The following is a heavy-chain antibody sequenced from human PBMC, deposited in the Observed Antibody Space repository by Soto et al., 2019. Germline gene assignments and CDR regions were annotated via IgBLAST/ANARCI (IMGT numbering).Heavy chain of an antibody. CDR2: ISGRGDST. CDR3: AKVCYQSLTVVDGFDY. V-gene: IGHV3-23*01. D-gene: IGHD3-22*01. CDR1: GFSFGSYA. Sequence: EVQLLESGGGLVQPGGSLRLSCEASGFSFGSYAMNWVRQAPGKGLEWVSGISGRGDSTYYADSVKGRFTISRDNSKNTLYLQMNILKAEDTAVYYCAKVCYQSLTVVDGFDYWGQGTLVTVSS. J-gene: IGHJ4*02.